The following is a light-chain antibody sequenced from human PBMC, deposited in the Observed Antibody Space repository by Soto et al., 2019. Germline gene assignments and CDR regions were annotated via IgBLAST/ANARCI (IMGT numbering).Light chain of an antibody. CDR2: GAS. V-gene: IGKV3-20*01. J-gene: IGKJ4*01. CDR1: QSISSNY. CDR3: QQYVNSPPLT. Sequence: TQSPSTLSASVGDRVTITCRASQSISSNYLAWYQQKPGQAPRLLIYGASTRATGIPDRFSGSGSGTDFTLTISRLEPEDSAVYYCQQYVNSPPLTFGGGTKVEIK.